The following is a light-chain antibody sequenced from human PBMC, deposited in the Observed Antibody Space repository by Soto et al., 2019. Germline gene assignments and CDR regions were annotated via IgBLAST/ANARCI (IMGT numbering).Light chain of an antibody. V-gene: IGLV2-14*03. CDR3: SSYTSTSTRVI. Sequence: QSALTQPASVSGSPGQSITISCTGTSSDVGGYNYVSWYQQHPGKAPKLMIYDVSNRPSRVSDRFSGSKSGNTASLTISGLQAEDEADYYCSSYTSTSTRVIFGGGTKLTVL. CDR2: DVS. J-gene: IGLJ2*01. CDR1: SSDVGGYNY.